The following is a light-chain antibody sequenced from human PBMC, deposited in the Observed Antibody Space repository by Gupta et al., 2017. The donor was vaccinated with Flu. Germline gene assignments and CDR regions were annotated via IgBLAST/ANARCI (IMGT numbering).Light chain of an antibody. V-gene: IGLV2-18*02. CDR3: TSYTSSSTYV. J-gene: IGLJ1*01. CDR1: SSDVGRYNR. Sequence: QSALTQPPSVSGSPGQSVTISCTGTSSDVGRYNRVSCYQQSPGTVPKLMIYEVTNRPSGVPDRFSGSKSGNTASLTISGLQAEDEADYYCTSYTSSSTYVFGTGTKVTVL. CDR2: EVT.